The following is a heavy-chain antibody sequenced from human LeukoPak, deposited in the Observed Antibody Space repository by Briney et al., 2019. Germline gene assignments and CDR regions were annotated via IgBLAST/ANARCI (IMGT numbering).Heavy chain of an antibody. CDR1: GFTFSDYY. V-gene: IGHV3-11*06. J-gene: IGHJ4*02. Sequence: PGGSLRLSCAASGFTFSDYYMSWIRQAPGKGLEWVSYISSSSGYTNYADSVKGRFTISRDNAKNSLYLQMNSLRAEDTAVYYCARVDEGRNGVTVGYWGQGTLVTVSS. D-gene: IGHD2-8*01. CDR3: ARVDEGRNGVTVGY. CDR2: ISSSSGYT.